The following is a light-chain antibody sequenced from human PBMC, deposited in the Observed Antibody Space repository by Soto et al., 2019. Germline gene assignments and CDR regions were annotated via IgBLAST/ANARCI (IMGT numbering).Light chain of an antibody. CDR2: AAS. J-gene: IGKJ5*01. Sequence: DIPMTQSPSSLSASVGDRVTITCRASQSISSYLNWYQQKPGKAPKLLIYAASSLQSGVPSRFSGSGSGTDFTLTISSLQPEDFATYYGHQSYSLNTCGQGTLLEIK. CDR3: HQSYSLNT. CDR1: QSISSY. V-gene: IGKV1-39*01.